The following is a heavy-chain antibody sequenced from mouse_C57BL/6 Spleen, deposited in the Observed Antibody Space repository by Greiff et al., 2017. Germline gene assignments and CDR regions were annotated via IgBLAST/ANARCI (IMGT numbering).Heavy chain of an antibody. CDR3: ARRIMTTVVARDFDV. CDR2: ILPGSGST. CDR1: GYTFTGYW. Sequence: QVQLQQSGAELMKPGASVKLSCKATGYTFTGYWIEWVKQRPGHGLEWIGEILPGSGSTNYNEKFKGKATFTADTSSNTAYMQLSSLTTEDAAIYYCARRIMTTVVARDFDVWGTGTTVTVAS. V-gene: IGHV1-9*01. J-gene: IGHJ1*03. D-gene: IGHD1-1*01.